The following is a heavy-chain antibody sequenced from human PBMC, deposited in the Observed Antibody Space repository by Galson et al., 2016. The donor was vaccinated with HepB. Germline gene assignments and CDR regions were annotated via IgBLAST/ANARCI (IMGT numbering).Heavy chain of an antibody. Sequence: SLRLSCAASGFTFSSYSMNWVRQAPGKGLEWVSYISSSSSTIYYADSVKGRFTISRDNAKNSLYLQMNSLRDEDTAVYYCARDHGEVSILLRGTHWFDPWGQGTLVTVSS. J-gene: IGHJ5*02. V-gene: IGHV3-48*02. CDR1: GFTFSSYS. D-gene: IGHD2-21*01. CDR2: ISSSSSTI. CDR3: ARDHGEVSILLRGTHWFDP.